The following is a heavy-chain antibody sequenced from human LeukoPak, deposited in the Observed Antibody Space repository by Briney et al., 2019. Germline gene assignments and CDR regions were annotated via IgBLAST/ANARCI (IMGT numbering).Heavy chain of an antibody. CDR2: INPNSGGT. CDR3: ARSAGIVKRDY. D-gene: IGHD1-26*01. J-gene: IGHJ4*02. CDR1: GYTFTDYY. V-gene: IGHV1-2*02. Sequence: ASVKVSCKASGYTFTDYYMRWVRQAPGQGLEWMGWINPNSGGTNSAQRFQGRVTMTRDTSISTAYMELSSLRSDDTAVYYCARSAGIVKRDYWGQGTLVTVSS.